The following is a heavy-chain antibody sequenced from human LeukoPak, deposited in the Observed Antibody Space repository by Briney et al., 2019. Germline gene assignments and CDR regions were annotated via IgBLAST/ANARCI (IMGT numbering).Heavy chain of an antibody. Sequence: GGSLRLSCEASGFTFSRSAMNWVRQAPGKGLEWVSYISSSSSTIYYADSVKGRFTISRDNAKNSLYLQMNSLRAEDTAVYYCARASYLDYWGQGTLVTVSS. CDR3: ARASYLDY. CDR1: GFTFSRSA. CDR2: ISSSSSTI. J-gene: IGHJ4*02. V-gene: IGHV3-48*01.